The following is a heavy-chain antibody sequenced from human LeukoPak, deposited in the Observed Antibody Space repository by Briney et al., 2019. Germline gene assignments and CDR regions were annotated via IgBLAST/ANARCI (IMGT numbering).Heavy chain of an antibody. Sequence: AGGSLRLSCVASGFTFSTYSMNWVRQAPGKGLEWIGSIYYSGKTYYNSSLKSRVTISIDTSANLFSLKLNSVTAADTAFYFCARQTGSGLFILPGGQGTLVTVSS. CDR3: ARQTGSGLFILP. D-gene: IGHD3/OR15-3a*01. CDR1: GFTFSTYSMN. J-gene: IGHJ4*02. V-gene: IGHV4-39*01. CDR2: IYYSGKT.